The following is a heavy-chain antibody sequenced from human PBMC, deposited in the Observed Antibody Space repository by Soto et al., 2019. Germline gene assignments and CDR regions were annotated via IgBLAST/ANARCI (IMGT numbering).Heavy chain of an antibody. V-gene: IGHV3-21*01. J-gene: IGHJ5*02. CDR2: ISGSGYI. D-gene: IGHD3-16*02. CDR1: GFTFSSYS. CDR3: ARAAEYDSVWGSYRADWFDP. Sequence: EVQLVESGGGLVKPGGSLRLSCAASGFTFSSYSMNWVRQAPGKGLEWVSSISGSGYIYYAESVKGRFTISRDNAKNSLCLQMNSLRAEDTAVYYCARAAEYDSVWGSYRADWFDPWGQGTLVTVSS.